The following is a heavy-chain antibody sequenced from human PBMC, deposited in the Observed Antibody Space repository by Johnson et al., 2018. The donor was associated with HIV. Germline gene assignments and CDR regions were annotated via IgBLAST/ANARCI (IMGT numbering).Heavy chain of an antibody. J-gene: IGHJ3*02. CDR1: GFTFSSYA. V-gene: IGHV3-30*03. Sequence: QVQLVESGGGVVQPGKSLRLFCAASGFTFSSYAMHWVRQAPGKGLEWVAVVSNDGNNKYYVDSVKGRFTISRDNAKNSLYLQMNSLRAEDTAVYYCAREGGGCSSTSCYDAFDIWGQGTMVTVSS. CDR3: AREGGGCSSTSCYDAFDI. D-gene: IGHD2-2*01. CDR2: VSNDGNNK.